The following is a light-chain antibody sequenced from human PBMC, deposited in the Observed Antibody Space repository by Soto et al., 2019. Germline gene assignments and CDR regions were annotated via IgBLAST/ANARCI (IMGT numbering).Light chain of an antibody. CDR2: DDV. Sequence: QSVLTHPPSVSSAPGHKVTISCSGSGSNIGKNYVSWYQLLPGTAPKLLIYDDVKRPSGIPDRFSASKSGTSATLDITGLQTGDEDDYYCGTWDSTLSAGLFGTGTK. V-gene: IGLV1-51*01. J-gene: IGLJ1*01. CDR1: GSNIGKNY. CDR3: GTWDSTLSAGL.